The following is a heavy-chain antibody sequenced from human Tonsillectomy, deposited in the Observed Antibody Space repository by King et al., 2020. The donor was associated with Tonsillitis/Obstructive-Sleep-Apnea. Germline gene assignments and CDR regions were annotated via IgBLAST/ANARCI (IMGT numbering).Heavy chain of an antibody. J-gene: IGHJ3*02. Sequence: HLVQSGAEVKKPGESLRISCKGSGYSFTTFWIGWVRQMPGKGLERIGIMYPCGSDIIYDPSFQGQVTISADKSLCTAYLQWSSLKASDTAMYYCAIPAGATTPDGFDIWGQGTMVTVSS. CDR3: AIPAGATTPDGFDI. D-gene: IGHD5-12*01. CDR2: MYPCGSDI. V-gene: IGHV5-51*01. CDR1: GYSFTTFW.